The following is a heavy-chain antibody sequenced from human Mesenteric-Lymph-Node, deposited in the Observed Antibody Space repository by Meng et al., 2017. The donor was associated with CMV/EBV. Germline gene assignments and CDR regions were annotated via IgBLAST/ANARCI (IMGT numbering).Heavy chain of an antibody. CDR1: GFSFSRYW. CDR3: ATGLMSAFEI. Sequence: GESLKISCAASGFSFSRYWMHWVRQAPGKGLVWVSRIISDDTGAIYADSVEGGFTISRDNAKNTIYLQMNSLRVEDTAVYYFATGLMSAFEIWGQGTMVTVSS. J-gene: IGHJ3*02. CDR2: IISDDTGA. V-gene: IGHV3-74*01. D-gene: IGHD2-8*01.